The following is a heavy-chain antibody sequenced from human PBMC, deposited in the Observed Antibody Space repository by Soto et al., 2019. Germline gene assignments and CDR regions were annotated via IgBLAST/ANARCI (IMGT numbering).Heavy chain of an antibody. Sequence: EVQLLESGGGLVQPGGSLRLSCAASGFTFSSYAMSWVRQAPGKGLEWASGISGSGGNTYYADAVKGRFTISRDNSNNTLYLQMNSLRAEATAVYYCAKHPSPGWGSDYWGQGTLVTVSP. J-gene: IGHJ4*02. V-gene: IGHV3-23*01. CDR3: AKHPSPGWGSDY. CDR1: GFTFSSYA. CDR2: ISGSGGNT. D-gene: IGHD7-27*01.